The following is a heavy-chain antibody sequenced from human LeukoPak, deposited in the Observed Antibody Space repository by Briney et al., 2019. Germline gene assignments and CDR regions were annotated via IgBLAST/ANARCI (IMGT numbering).Heavy chain of an antibody. J-gene: IGHJ4*02. V-gene: IGHV3-53*01. CDR2: LYSDGNT. D-gene: IGHD3-10*01. Sequence: PGGSLRLSCAASGFTVITNDMTWVRQAPGKGLEWVSVLYSDGNTKYADSVQGRFTISRDNSKNTLYLQMNSLRAEDTAVYYCARENSGSSFDYWGQGTLVTVSS. CDR1: GFTVITND. CDR3: ARENSGSSFDY.